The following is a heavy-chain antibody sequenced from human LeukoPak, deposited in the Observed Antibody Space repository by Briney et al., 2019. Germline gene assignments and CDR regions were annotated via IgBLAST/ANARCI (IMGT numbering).Heavy chain of an antibody. CDR3: AGNYYGSGSYYSEDRY. CDR1: GGSISSGSYY. V-gene: IGHV4-61*02. J-gene: IGHJ4*02. Sequence: SETLSLTCTVSGGSISSGSYYWSWIRQPAGKGLEWIGRIYTSGSTNYNPSLKSRVTISVDTSKKQFSLKLSSVTAADTAVYYCAGNYYGSGSYYSEDRYWGRGTLVTVSS. D-gene: IGHD3-10*01. CDR2: IYTSGST.